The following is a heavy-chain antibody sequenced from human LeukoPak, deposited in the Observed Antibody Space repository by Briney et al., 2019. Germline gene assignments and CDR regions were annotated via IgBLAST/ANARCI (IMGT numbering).Heavy chain of an antibody. CDR1: GFTFSSYA. J-gene: IGHJ4*02. D-gene: IGHD5-12*01. CDR2: ISGSGGST. CDR3: ARDPSRGYGGD. V-gene: IGHV3-23*01. Sequence: SGGSLRLSCVASGFTFSSYAMSWVRQAPGKGLEWVSAISGSGGSTYYADSVKGRFTISRDNSKNTLYLQMNSLRAEDTAVYFCARDPSRGYGGDWGQGTLVTVSP.